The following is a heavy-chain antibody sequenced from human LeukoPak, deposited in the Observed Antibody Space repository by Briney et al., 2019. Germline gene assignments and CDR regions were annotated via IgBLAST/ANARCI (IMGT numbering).Heavy chain of an antibody. Sequence: PSETLSLTCAVSGGSISSGGYSWSWIRQPPGKGLEWIGYIYHSGSTYYNPSLKSRVTISVDRSKNQFSLKLSSVTAADTAVYYCATGPYDSSGLTTGAFDIWGQGTMVTVSS. CDR2: IYHSGST. CDR3: ATGPYDSSGLTTGAFDI. J-gene: IGHJ3*02. D-gene: IGHD3-22*01. V-gene: IGHV4-30-2*01. CDR1: GGSISSGGYS.